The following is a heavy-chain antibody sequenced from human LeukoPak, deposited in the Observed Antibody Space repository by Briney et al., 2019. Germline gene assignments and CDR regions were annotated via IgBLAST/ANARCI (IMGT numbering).Heavy chain of an antibody. V-gene: IGHV3-74*01. CDR3: ARIGYDILTGYYWYFDL. Sequence: GGSLRLSCAASGFTFSSYWMHWVRQAPGKGLVWVSRINSDGSSTSYADSVKGRFTISRDNSKNTLYLQMNSLRAEDTAVYYCARIGYDILTGYYWYFDLWGRGTLVTVSS. J-gene: IGHJ2*01. CDR1: GFTFSSYW. D-gene: IGHD3-9*01. CDR2: INSDGSST.